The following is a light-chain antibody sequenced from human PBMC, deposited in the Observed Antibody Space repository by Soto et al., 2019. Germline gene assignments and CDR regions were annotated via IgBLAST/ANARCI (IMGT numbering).Light chain of an antibody. CDR3: QQYYSTPLA. Sequence: DIVMTQSPDSLAVSLGERATNNCKSTQSGLYSSNNENYLAWYQQKPRQPPKLLIYWASTREYGVPDRFSGSGSGRDFTLTISSLQAEDVAVYYCQQYYSTPLAFGQGTKVEIK. J-gene: IGKJ1*01. V-gene: IGKV4-1*01. CDR2: WAS. CDR1: QSGLYSSNNENY.